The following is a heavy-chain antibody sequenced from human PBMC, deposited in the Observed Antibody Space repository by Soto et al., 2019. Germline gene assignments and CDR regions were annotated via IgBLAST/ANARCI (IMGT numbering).Heavy chain of an antibody. V-gene: IGHV4-34*01. CDR3: ARGQRRKFAAVTFDY. Sequence: PSETLSLTCAVYGGSFSGYYWSWIRQPPGKGLEWIGEINHSGSTNYNPSLKSRVTISVDTSKNQFSLKLSSVTAADTAVYYCARGQRRKFAAVTFDYWGQGTLVTVSS. D-gene: IGHD2-15*01. CDR1: GGSFSGYY. J-gene: IGHJ4*02. CDR2: INHSGST.